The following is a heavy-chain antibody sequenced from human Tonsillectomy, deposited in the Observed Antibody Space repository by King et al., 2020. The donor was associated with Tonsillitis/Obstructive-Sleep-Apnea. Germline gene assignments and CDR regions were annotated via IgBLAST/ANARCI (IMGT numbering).Heavy chain of an antibody. CDR3: ARFLPYDGSAYRRWFDP. Sequence: VQLQESGPGLVKPSETLSLTCTVSGGSVNSASYYWSWIRQPPGKGLEWSGYIFYSGSTNSNPSLKSRVTMSVDASKNQSSLNLSSVTAADTAVYYCARFLPYDGSAYRRWFDPWGQGTLVTVSS. D-gene: IGHD3-22*01. CDR2: IFYSGST. CDR1: GGSVNSASYY. V-gene: IGHV4-61*01. J-gene: IGHJ5*02.